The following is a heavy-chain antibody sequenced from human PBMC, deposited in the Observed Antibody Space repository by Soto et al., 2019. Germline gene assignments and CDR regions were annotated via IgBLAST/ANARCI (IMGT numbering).Heavy chain of an antibody. J-gene: IGHJ4*02. CDR3: ARGSYYSGWV. CDR1: GDSVSSTSAA. V-gene: IGHV6-1*01. CDR2: TYYRSKWYS. Sequence: SQTLSLTCAISGDSVSSTSAAWSWIRQSPSRGLEWLGRTYYRSKWYSDYAVSVKSRITINPDTSKNQFSLQLNSVTPEDTAVYYCARGSYYSGWVWGQGTMVTVSS. D-gene: IGHD6-19*01.